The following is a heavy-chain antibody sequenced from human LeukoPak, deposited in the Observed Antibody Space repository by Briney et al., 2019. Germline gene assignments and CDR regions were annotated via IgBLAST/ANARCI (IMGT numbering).Heavy chain of an antibody. CDR3: AKDMYGSGSRTKYGMDV. CDR1: GFTFSSYA. D-gene: IGHD3-10*01. CDR2: ISGSGGPT. J-gene: IGHJ6*02. Sequence: GGSLRLPCAASGFTFSSYAMSWVRQAPGKGLEWVSTISGSGGPTYYADSVKGRFTISRDNPKNTLYLQMNSLRAEDMRAEDTAVYYCAKDMYGSGSRTKYGMDVWGQGTTVTVSS. V-gene: IGHV3-23*01.